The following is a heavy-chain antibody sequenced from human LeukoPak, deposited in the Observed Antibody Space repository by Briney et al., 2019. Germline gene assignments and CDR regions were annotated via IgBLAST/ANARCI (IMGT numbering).Heavy chain of an antibody. CDR2: IYYSGST. D-gene: IGHD5-18*01. CDR3: ARGLQPGPFDY. J-gene: IGHJ4*02. V-gene: IGHV4-59*01. CDR1: GGSISSYY. Sequence: KPSETLSLTCTVSGGSISSYYWSWIRQPPGKGLEWIGYIYYSGSTNYNPSLKSRVTISVDTSKNQFSLKLSSVTAAGTAVYYCARGLQPGPFDYWGQGTLVTVSS.